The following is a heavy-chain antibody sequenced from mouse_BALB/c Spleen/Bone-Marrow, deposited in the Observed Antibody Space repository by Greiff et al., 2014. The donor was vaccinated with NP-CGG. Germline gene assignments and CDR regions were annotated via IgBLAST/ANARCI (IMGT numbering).Heavy chain of an antibody. Sequence: VKLQESGPGLVAPSQSLSITCTVSGFSFTSCGVHWVRQPPGKGLEWLGVIWAGGSTNYNSALMSRLSISKDNSKSQVFLKMNSLQTDDTAMYYCARVYLWYFDVWGAGTTVTVSS. CDR3: ARVYLWYFDV. CDR2: IWAGGST. D-gene: IGHD2-3*01. CDR1: GFSFTSCG. J-gene: IGHJ1*01. V-gene: IGHV2-9*02.